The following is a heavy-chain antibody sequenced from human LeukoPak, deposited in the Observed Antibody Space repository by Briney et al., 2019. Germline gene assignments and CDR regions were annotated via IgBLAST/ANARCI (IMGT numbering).Heavy chain of an antibody. V-gene: IGHV4-61*02. CDR2: IYTSGST. J-gene: IGHJ4*02. CDR3: ARMYYDFWSGYYGGIDY. D-gene: IGHD3-3*01. CDR1: GGSISSGSYY. Sequence: SETLSLTCTVSGGSISSGSYYWSWIRQPAGKGLEWIGRIYTSGSTNYNPSLKSRVTISVDTSKNQFPLKLSSVTAADTAVYYCARMYYDFWSGYYGGIDYWGQGTLVTVSS.